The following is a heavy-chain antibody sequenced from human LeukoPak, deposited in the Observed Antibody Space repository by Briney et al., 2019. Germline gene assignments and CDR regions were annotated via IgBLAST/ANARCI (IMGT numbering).Heavy chain of an antibody. CDR1: GFTVSSNY. CDR2: IYSGGNT. CDR3: ARALSSSWYL. V-gene: IGHV3-66*01. D-gene: IGHD6-13*01. J-gene: IGHJ4*02. Sequence: RGSLRLSCAASGFTVSSNYMSWVRQAPGKGLEWVSVIYSGGNTYYADSVKGRFTISRDNSKNTLYLQMNSLRAEDTAVYYCARALSSSWYLWGQGTLVTVSS.